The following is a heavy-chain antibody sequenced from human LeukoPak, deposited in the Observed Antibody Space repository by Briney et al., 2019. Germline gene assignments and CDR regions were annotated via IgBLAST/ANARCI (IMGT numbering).Heavy chain of an antibody. CDR1: GYTFTKSY. V-gene: IGHV1-46*01. CDR3: ARTHSSRPAKGDY. CDR2: INPGGDNT. D-gene: IGHD6-13*01. J-gene: IGHJ4*02. Sequence: ASVRVSCKASGYTFTKSYIHWVRQAPGQRLEWMGLINPGGDNTNYAQNFQGRVTMTSDTSARTVYMELSSLRSEDTAVYYCARTHSSRPAKGDYWGQGALVTVSS.